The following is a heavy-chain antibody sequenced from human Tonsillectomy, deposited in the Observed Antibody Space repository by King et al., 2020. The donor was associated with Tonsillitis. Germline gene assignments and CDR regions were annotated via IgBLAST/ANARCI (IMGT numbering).Heavy chain of an antibody. CDR1: RFTFSDYY. Sequence: VQLVESGGGLVKPGGSLRLSCAASRFTFSDYYMSWIRQAPGKGLEWLAYISSTGSTIYYADSVKGRFTISRDNSNNSLYLQMNSLRAEDTAVYYCASRLNSKYGDVRDTFDIWGQGTMVTVSS. J-gene: IGHJ3*02. D-gene: IGHD4-11*01. CDR2: ISSTGSTI. V-gene: IGHV3-11*01. CDR3: ASRLNSKYGDVRDTFDI.